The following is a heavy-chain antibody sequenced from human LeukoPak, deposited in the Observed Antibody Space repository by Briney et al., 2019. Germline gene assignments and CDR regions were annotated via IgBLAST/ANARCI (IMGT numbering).Heavy chain of an antibody. D-gene: IGHD1-26*01. J-gene: IGHJ6*02. Sequence: PSETLSLTCAVYGGSFSGYYWSWIRQPPGKGLEWIGEISHSGSTNYNPSLKSRVTISVDTSKNQFSLKLSSVTAADTAVYYCARLALRGATTGRYFYYYGMDVWGQGTTVTVSS. CDR3: ARLALRGATTGRYFYYYGMDV. V-gene: IGHV4-34*01. CDR1: GGSFSGYY. CDR2: ISHSGST.